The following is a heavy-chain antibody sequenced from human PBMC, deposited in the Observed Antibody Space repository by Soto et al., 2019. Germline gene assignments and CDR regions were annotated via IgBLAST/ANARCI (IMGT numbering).Heavy chain of an antibody. Sequence: EVQLVQSGGGLVQPGGSLRLSCAASGLTLSDHYMAGVRQTPGKGLEWIGRSRNKVIGYTTEYAASVKGRFTISRDDSKNSLYLQMNSLITDDTAVYYCARGAPPFEDWGQGTLVTVSS. V-gene: IGHV3-72*01. CDR1: GLTLSDHY. CDR2: SRNKVIGYTT. J-gene: IGHJ4*02. CDR3: ARGAPPFED.